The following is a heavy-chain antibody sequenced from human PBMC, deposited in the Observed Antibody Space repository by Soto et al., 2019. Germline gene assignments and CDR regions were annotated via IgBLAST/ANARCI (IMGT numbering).Heavy chain of an antibody. CDR1: GFTFSSYG. D-gene: IGHD2-15*01. Sequence: GVSLRLSWAASGFTFSSYGMRWVRQAPGKGLEWVAVIWYDGSNKYYADSVKGRFTISRDNSKNTLYLQMNSLRAEDTAVYYCARDPFNVVVVAATAAFDIWGQGTMVTVSS. CDR2: IWYDGSNK. J-gene: IGHJ3*02. CDR3: ARDPFNVVVVAATAAFDI. V-gene: IGHV3-33*01.